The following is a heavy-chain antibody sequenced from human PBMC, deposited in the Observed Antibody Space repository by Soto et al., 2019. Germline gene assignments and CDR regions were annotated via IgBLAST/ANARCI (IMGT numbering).Heavy chain of an antibody. Sequence: EVQLVESGGGLVKPGGSLRLSCAASGFTFSSYTMNWVRQAPGKGLEWVSSITSSSSYIYYADSVKGRFTISRDNAKNSLCLEMNRRRAEDKAVYYCARDEGYCSGGGCYGRWGMDVWGQGTTVTVSS. J-gene: IGHJ6*02. V-gene: IGHV3-21*06. D-gene: IGHD2-15*01. CDR2: ITSSSSYI. CDR1: GFTFSSYT. CDR3: ARDEGYCSGGGCYGRWGMDV.